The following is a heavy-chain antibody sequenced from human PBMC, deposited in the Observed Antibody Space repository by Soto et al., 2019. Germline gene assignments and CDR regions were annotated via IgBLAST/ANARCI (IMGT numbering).Heavy chain of an antibody. CDR1: GFSFAGYA. D-gene: IGHD3-9*01. CDR2: ISGGGGST. Sequence: PGGSLRLSCAASGFSFAGYALTWVRLAPGKGLEWVASISGGGGSTYYTDSVKGRFSISRDNSNRVVYLQMGSLTAGDTAVSYCAKTETFNGYYNAFDYWGQGTRVTVSS. V-gene: IGHV3-23*01. CDR3: AKTETFNGYYNAFDY. J-gene: IGHJ4*02.